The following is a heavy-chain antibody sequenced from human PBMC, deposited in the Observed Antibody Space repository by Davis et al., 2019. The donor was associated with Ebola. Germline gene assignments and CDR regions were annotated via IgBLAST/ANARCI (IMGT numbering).Heavy chain of an antibody. CDR2: IRSKANSYAT. CDR3: TIAARRGDLDY. V-gene: IGHV3-73*01. D-gene: IGHD6-6*01. J-gene: IGHJ4*02. Sequence: WIHQPPGKGLEWVGRIRSKANSYATAYAASVKGRFTISRDDSKNTAYLQMNSLKTEDTTVYYCTIAARRGDLDYWGQGTLVTVSS.